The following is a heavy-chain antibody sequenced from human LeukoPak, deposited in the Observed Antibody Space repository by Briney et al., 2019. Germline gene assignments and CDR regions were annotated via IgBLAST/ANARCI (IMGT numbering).Heavy chain of an antibody. D-gene: IGHD3-10*01. V-gene: IGHV4-39*07. J-gene: IGHJ3*02. Sequence: SETLSLTCTVSGGSISSSSYYWGWIRQPPGKGLEWIGSIYYSGSTYYNPSLKSRVTISVDTSKNQFSLKLSSVTAADTAVYYCARVRPPQPPWVLLDAFDIWGQGTMVTVSS. CDR2: IYYSGST. CDR3: ARVRPPQPPWVLLDAFDI. CDR1: GGSISSSSYY.